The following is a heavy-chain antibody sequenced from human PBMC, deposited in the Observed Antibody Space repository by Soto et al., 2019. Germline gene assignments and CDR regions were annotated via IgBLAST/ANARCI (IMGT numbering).Heavy chain of an antibody. D-gene: IGHD3-22*01. CDR2: ISYVGNDK. V-gene: IGHV3-30*03. J-gene: IGHJ4*02. Sequence: GGSLRLSCAASGFTFSNFGMHWVRQAPGKGLAWVAGISYVGNDKYYADSVKGRFTISRDNSKNTLYLQMNSLRAEDTAVYYCARNYYDSSGGFDYWGQGTLVTVSS. CDR3: ARNYYDSSGGFDY. CDR1: GFTFSNFG.